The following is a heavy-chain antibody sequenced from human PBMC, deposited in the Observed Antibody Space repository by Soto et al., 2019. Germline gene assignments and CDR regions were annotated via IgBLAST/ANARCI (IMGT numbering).Heavy chain of an antibody. CDR3: ARFPGSYGMDV. V-gene: IGHV1-69*02. J-gene: IGHJ6*02. Sequence: QVQLVQSGAEVKKPGSSVKVSCKASGGTVSSYTISWVRQAPGQGLEWMGRIIPMLGIANYAQKFQGRVTITADKSTSTAYMELSSLRSEDTAVYYCARFPGSYGMDVWGQGTTVTVSS. CDR1: GGTVSSYT. CDR2: IIPMLGIA.